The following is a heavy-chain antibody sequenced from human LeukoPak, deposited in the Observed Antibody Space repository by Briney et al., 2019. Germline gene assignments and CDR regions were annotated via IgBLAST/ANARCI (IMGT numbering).Heavy chain of an antibody. J-gene: IGHJ4*02. CDR2: LSTDGSST. D-gene: IGHD2-2*02. CDR3: ARVSCDEITCKYLFDY. CDR1: GFTFSSYW. V-gene: IGHV3-74*01. Sequence: GGSLRLSCAASGFTFSSYWMHWVRQAPGQGLVWLSRLSTDGSSTDYADSVKGRFTTSRDNAKNTLYLQMNSLRVEDTAVYYCARVSCDEITCKYLFDYWGQGALVTVSS.